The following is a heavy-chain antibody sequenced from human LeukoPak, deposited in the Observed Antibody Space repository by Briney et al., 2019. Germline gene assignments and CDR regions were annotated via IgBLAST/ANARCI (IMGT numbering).Heavy chain of an antibody. D-gene: IGHD5-18*01. CDR1: GYSFVTYG. V-gene: IGHV1-18*01. CDR3: VRDLIGFSYGLMSDF. Sequence: ASVKVSCKASGYSFVTYGITWVRQSPGLGLEWMGWISPHNGDTKYAQRLQGRVTMTTDTSTNTAYMELRCLRSDDTAVYYCVRDLIGFSYGLMSDFWGQGDLVTVSS. J-gene: IGHJ4*02. CDR2: ISPHNGDT.